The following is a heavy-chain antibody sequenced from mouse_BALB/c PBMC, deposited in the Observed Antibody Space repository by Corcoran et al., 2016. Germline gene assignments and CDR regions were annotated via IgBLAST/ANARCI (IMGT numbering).Heavy chain of an antibody. D-gene: IGHD1-2*01. CDR3: ARWGSLVRLPYAMDY. CDR2: INPYNDGT. V-gene: IGHV1S136*01. Sequence: EVQLQQSGPELVKPGASVKMTCKASGYTVTSNVMHWVRQKPGQGLEWIGYINPYNDGTKYNEKFKGKATLTSDKSSSTAYMELSSLTSEDSAVYYWARWGSLVRLPYAMDYWGQGTSVTVSS. CDR1: GYTVTSNV. J-gene: IGHJ4*01.